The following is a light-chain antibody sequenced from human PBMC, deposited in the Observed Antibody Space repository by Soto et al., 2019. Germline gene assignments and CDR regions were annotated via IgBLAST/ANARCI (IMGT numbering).Light chain of an antibody. CDR1: QRVSSGY. V-gene: IGKV3-20*01. Sequence: EVVLTQSPGTLSLSPGERATLSCRASQRVSSGYLAWYQQKPGQAPRLLIYAASSRATGIPDRFSGRGSGTDFTLTISRLEAEDFAVYYCQQYGSSPPSSTFGQGTRLEIK. J-gene: IGKJ5*01. CDR2: AAS. CDR3: QQYGSSPPSST.